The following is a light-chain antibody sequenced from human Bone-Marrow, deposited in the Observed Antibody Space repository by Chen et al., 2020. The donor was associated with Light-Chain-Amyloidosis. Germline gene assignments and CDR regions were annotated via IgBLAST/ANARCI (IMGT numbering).Light chain of an antibody. V-gene: IGLV1-40*01. CDR1: RSNIGAPYD. CDR3: QSYDTRLRGSV. J-gene: IGLJ2*01. Sequence: QSVLTQPPSVSGAPGQRATISCTGSRSNIGAPYDVHWYQQLPGTAPKLLIYGNNNRPSGVPDRFSGSKSGSSASLAITGLRADDEADYYCQSYDTRLRGSVFGGGTRLTVL. CDR2: GNN.